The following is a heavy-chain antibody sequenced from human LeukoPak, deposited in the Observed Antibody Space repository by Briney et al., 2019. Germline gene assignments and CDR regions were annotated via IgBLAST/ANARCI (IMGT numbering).Heavy chain of an antibody. J-gene: IGHJ4*02. V-gene: IGHV3-11*01. CDR3: AKPPEKYSSSWYGPFLG. CDR1: GFTFSDYY. D-gene: IGHD6-13*01. Sequence: GGSLRLSCAASGFTFSDYYMSWIRQAPGKGLEWVSYISSSGSTIYYADSVKGRFTISRDNAKNSLYLQMNSLRAEDTAVYYCAKPPEKYSSSWYGPFLGWGRGTLVTVSS. CDR2: ISSSGSTI.